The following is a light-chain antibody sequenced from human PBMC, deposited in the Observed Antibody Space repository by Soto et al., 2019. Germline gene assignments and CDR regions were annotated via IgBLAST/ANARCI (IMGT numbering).Light chain of an antibody. CDR3: QSYDNSNVV. CDR1: GGSIATNF. J-gene: IGLJ2*01. CDR2: EDN. V-gene: IGLV6-57*03. Sequence: NFMLTQPHSVSESPGKTVTISCTRSGGSIATNFVQWYQQRPGRAPTTVIYEDNQRSSGVPDRFSGSLDASSNSASLTISGLRTEDEADYYCQSYDNSNVVFGGGTKLTVL.